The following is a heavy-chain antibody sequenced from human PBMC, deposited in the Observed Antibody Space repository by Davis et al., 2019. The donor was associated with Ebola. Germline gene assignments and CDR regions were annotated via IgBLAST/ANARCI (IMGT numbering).Heavy chain of an antibody. CDR2: IIPILGIA. D-gene: IGHD2-2*01. J-gene: IGHJ5*02. V-gene: IGHV1-69*02. CDR3: ARSVGDIVLVPAAMVDQTAFDP. Sequence: SVKVSCKASGGTFSSYTISWVRQAPGQGLEWMGRIIPILGIANYAQKFQGRVTITADKSTSTAYMELSSLRSEDTAVYYCARSVGDIVLVPAAMVDQTAFDPWGQGTLVTVSS. CDR1: GGTFSSYT.